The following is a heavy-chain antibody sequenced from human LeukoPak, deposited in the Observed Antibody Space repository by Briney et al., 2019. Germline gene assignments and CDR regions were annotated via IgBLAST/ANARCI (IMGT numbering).Heavy chain of an antibody. V-gene: IGHV3-7*01. Sequence: PGGSLRLSCEVSGISFGSYWMNWVRQAPGKGPEWVASIKQDGSEKYYVDSVEGRFTISRDNAKNTLYLQMNSLRAEDTAVYYCARDFRVAVADSYYYYGMDVWGQGTTVTVSS. CDR3: ARDFRVAVADSYYYYGMDV. CDR2: IKQDGSEK. J-gene: IGHJ6*02. CDR1: GISFGSYW. D-gene: IGHD6-19*01.